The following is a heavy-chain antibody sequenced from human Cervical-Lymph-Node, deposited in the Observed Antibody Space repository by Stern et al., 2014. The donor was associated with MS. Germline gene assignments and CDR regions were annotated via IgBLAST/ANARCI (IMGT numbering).Heavy chain of an antibody. CDR2: IGGGSGPT. V-gene: IGHV3-48*01. D-gene: IGHD1-7*01. CDR1: GFAFSSYS. J-gene: IGHJ4*02. CDR3: AIELRNY. Sequence: EVQLVESGGDLVQPGGSLRLSCAASGFAFSSYSMNWVRQAPGKGLEWVSYIGGGSGPTYYADSVKGRFTVSRDNAKNRLYLQMDTLRAEDTGVYYCAIELRNYWGQGTLVIVSP.